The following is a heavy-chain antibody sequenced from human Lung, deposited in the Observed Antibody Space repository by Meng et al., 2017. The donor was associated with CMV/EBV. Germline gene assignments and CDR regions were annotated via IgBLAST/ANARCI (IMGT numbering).Heavy chain of an antibody. CDR3: ARARSPNHFDY. J-gene: IGHJ4*02. CDR1: GFTFSTYD. CDR2: IGTVGDT. Sequence: GESXKISCTASGFTFSTYDFHWVRQPTGKGLEWVSSIGTVGDTYSIGSVKGRFIISREDAKNSVYLKMNGMRDGDTGLYYCARARSPNHFDYWGQGTLVTVSS. V-gene: IGHV3-13*01. D-gene: IGHD1-14*01.